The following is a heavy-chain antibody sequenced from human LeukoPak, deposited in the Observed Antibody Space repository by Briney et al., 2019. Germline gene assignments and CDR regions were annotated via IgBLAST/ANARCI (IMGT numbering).Heavy chain of an antibody. CDR2: ISGSGAGT. CDR3: AKMVREFYTISYYFDY. D-gene: IGHD2-8*01. Sequence: GGSLTLSCAASGFTFSGYAMNWVRQAPGKGLEWVSGISGSGAGTYYADSVKGRFTISRDNSKNTPYLQMNSLRADDTAVYYCAKMVREFYTISYYFDYWGQGTLVSVSS. J-gene: IGHJ4*02. V-gene: IGHV3-23*01. CDR1: GFTFSGYA.